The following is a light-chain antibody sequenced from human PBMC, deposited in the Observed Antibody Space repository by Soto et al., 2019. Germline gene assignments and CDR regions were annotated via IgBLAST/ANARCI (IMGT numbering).Light chain of an antibody. J-gene: IGKJ4*01. V-gene: IGKV1-39*01. CDR2: AAS. CDR3: QPYNNWPLT. Sequence: DIQMTQTPSSLSASVGDRVTITCRASQSISSYLNWYQQKPGKAPKLLIYAASSLQSGVPSRFSGSGSGTDFTLTISSLQSEDFAVYYCQPYNNWPLTFGGGTKVDI. CDR1: QSISSY.